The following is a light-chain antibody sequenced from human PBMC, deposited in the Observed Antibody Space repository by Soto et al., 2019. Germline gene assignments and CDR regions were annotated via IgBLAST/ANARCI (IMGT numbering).Light chain of an antibody. CDR2: GAS. V-gene: IGKV3-20*01. CDR3: QQYGNSPLT. CDR1: QSVSSSY. J-gene: IGKJ4*01. Sequence: IVMTQSPATLSVSPGERATLSCRASQSVSSSYLAWYQQKPGQAPRLLIYGASSRATGIPDRFSGSGSGTDFTLTISRLEPEDFAVYYCQQYGNSPLTFGQGTKVDIK.